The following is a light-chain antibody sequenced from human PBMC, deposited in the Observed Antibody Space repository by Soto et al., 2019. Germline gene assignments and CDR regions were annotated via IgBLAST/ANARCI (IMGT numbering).Light chain of an antibody. CDR3: QQYNNWPPFT. Sequence: EIVMTRFPATLSVSPGERATLSCRASQSVSSSLAWYQQKPGQAPRLLIYGASTRATGIPARFSGSGSGTEFTLTISSLQSEDFAVYYCQQYNNWPPFTFGQGTKLEIK. CDR2: GAS. CDR1: QSVSSS. V-gene: IGKV3-15*01. J-gene: IGKJ2*01.